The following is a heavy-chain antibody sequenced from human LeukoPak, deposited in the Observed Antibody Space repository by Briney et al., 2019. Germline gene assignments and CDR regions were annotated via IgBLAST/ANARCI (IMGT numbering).Heavy chain of an antibody. V-gene: IGHV3-23*01. CDR1: GFTFSTYA. J-gene: IGHJ4*02. Sequence: GGSLRLSCAASGFTFSTYAITWVRQGPGKGLEWVSAIRPDGDRTYYANSVRGRFTISRDNSKDTVYLQINGMRVEDTAVYYCAREQSGTRGWYTVDYWGQGTLVTVSS. CDR2: IRPDGDRT. CDR3: AREQSGTRGWYTVDY. D-gene: IGHD6-19*01.